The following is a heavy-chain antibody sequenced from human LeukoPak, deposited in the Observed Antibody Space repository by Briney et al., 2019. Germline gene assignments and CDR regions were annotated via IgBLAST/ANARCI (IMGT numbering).Heavy chain of an antibody. Sequence: GGSLRLSCAASGFTFSSYSMNWVRQAPGKGLEWVSGISWNSGSIGYADSVKGRFTISRDNAKNSLYLQMNSLRAEDTALYYCAKQGHDSTAFDIWGQGTMVTVSS. V-gene: IGHV3-9*01. D-gene: IGHD4-11*01. CDR2: ISWNSGSI. CDR3: AKQGHDSTAFDI. J-gene: IGHJ3*02. CDR1: GFTFSSYS.